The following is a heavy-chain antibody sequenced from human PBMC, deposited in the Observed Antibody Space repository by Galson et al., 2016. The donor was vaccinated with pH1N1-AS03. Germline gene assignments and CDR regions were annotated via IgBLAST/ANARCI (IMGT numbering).Heavy chain of an antibody. J-gene: IGHJ3*02. Sequence: SLRLSCAASGFTFRTFSIYWVRQAPGKGLEYVSGISDNGINTYYADPVKARFTISRDKSKNTVYLQMSSRRTEYTAVYYCIKEGNRLQSRRSDAFDIWGRGTMVTVSS. CDR3: IKEGNRLQSRRSDAFDI. V-gene: IGHV3-64D*06. D-gene: IGHD5-18*01. CDR2: ISDNGINT. CDR1: GFTFRTFS.